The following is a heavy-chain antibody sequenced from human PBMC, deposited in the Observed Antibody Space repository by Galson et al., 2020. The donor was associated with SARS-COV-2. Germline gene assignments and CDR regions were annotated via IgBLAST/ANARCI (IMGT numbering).Heavy chain of an antibody. CDR2: INPSGGST. J-gene: IGHJ2*01. CDR3: ARDPGHDYGGNEYFDL. V-gene: IGHV1-46*01. Sequence: ASVKVSCKASGYTFTSYYMHWVRQAPGQELEWMGIINPSGGSTSYAQKFQGRVTMTRDTSTSKAYMELSSLTSEDTAVYYCARDPGHDYGGNEYFDLWGRGTLVTVSS. D-gene: IGHD4-17*01. CDR1: GYTFTSYY.